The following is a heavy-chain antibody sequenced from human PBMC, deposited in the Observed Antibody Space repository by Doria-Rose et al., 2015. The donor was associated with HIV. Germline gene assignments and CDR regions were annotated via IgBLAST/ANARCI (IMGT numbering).Heavy chain of an antibody. Sequence: QVTLKESGPVLVKPTETLMLTCTVSGVSLSSPGMGVSWIRQPPGKALEWLANIFSADERSYKTSLKSSLTISRRTSKSQVVLTMTDMDPVDTATYYCARIKSSRWYHKYYFDFWGQGTLVIVSA. CDR3: ARIKSSRWYHKYYFDF. CDR1: GVSLSSPGMG. V-gene: IGHV2-26*01. D-gene: IGHD6-13*01. CDR2: IFSADER. J-gene: IGHJ4*02.